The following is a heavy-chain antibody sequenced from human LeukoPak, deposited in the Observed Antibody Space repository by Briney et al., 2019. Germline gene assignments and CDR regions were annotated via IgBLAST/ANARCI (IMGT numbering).Heavy chain of an antibody. CDR3: AKDTSDVAAAGTFDY. CDR2: IHGDGTT. Sequence: GGSLRLSCAASGFTVSTIYMSWVRQAPGKGLEWVSVIHGDGTTYYADSVKGRFTISRDNAKNSLYLQMNSLRAEDTALYYCAKDTSDVAAAGTFDYLGQGTLVTVSS. J-gene: IGHJ4*02. D-gene: IGHD6-13*01. V-gene: IGHV3-53*05. CDR1: GFTVSTIY.